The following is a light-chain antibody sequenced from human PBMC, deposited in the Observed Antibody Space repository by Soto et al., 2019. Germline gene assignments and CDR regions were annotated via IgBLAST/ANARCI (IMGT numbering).Light chain of an antibody. CDR3: QQYGSSPLT. CDR1: QSVSSGY. Sequence: EIVLTQSPGTLSLSQGERATLSCRASQSVSSGYLAWYQQKPGQAPRLLIYGASSRATGIPDRFSGSGSGTDFTLTISRLEPEVFAVYYCQQYGSSPLTFGGGTKVEIK. J-gene: IGKJ4*01. V-gene: IGKV3-20*01. CDR2: GAS.